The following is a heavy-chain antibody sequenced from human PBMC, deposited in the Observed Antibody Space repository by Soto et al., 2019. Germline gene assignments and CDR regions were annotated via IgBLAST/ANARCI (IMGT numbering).Heavy chain of an antibody. CDR3: TTTVYDFWSGFAYFDY. CDR1: GFTFSNAW. Sequence: EVQLVESGGGLVKPGGSLRLSCAASGFTFSNAWMSWVRQAPGKGLEWVGRIKSKTDGGTTDYAAPVKGRFTISRDDSKNTLYLQMNSLKTEDTAVYYCTTTVYDFWSGFAYFDYWGQGTLVTVSS. CDR2: IKSKTDGGTT. D-gene: IGHD3-3*01. J-gene: IGHJ4*02. V-gene: IGHV3-15*01.